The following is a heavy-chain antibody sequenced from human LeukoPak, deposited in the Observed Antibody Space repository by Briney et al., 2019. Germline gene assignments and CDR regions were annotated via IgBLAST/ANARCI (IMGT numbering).Heavy chain of an antibody. J-gene: IGHJ4*02. CDR3: AKGAIVYAMNYFDY. Sequence: GGSLRLSCAASGFTFSTYAMSWVRQAPGKGLEWVSVISGSGDTTYYADSVKGRFTISRDNSKSTLYLQMNSLRAEDTAVYYCAKGAIVYAMNYFDYWGQGTLVTVSS. CDR2: ISGSGDTT. D-gene: IGHD2-8*01. CDR1: GFTFSTYA. V-gene: IGHV3-23*01.